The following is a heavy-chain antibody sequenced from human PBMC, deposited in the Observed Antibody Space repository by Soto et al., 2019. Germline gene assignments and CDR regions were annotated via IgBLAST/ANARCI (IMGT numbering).Heavy chain of an antibody. CDR3: AKVRLTDYLRYAPHL. J-gene: IGHJ3*01. CDR1: GLTFNNYA. CDR2: ISPNGDST. V-gene: IGHV3-23*01. D-gene: IGHD2-8*01. Sequence: EVQLLESGGGLVQPGGSLRLACAASGLTFNNYAMNWVRQAPGRGLEWAYIISPNGDSTYYADSVKGRFTISRDNSQNTVFLQMNSLRAEDTAIYFCAKVRLTDYLRYAPHLWGQGTLVTVSS.